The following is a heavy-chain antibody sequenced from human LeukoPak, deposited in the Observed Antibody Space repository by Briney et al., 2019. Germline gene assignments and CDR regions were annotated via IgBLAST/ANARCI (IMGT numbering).Heavy chain of an antibody. D-gene: IGHD6-13*01. CDR1: GFTFSGYE. J-gene: IGHJ2*01. CDR2: ISVNGGAM. Sequence: PGGSLRLSCTASGFTFSGYEMTWVRQAPGKGLEWMSYISVNGGAMHYADSVRGRFTTSRDDAKNSLYLHMNSLRVEDMAIYYCARKTDRLGAVGRDRYFDLWGRGTLITVSS. V-gene: IGHV3-48*03. CDR3: ARKTDRLGAVGRDRYFDL.